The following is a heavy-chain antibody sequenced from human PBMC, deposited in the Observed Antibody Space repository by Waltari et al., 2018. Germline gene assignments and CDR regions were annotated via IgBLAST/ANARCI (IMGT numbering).Heavy chain of an antibody. Sequence: EVQLLESGGGLVQPGGSLRLSCAASGFTFSSYAMSWVRQAPGKGLEWVSAIRGSGGRTYYSDSVQGRFTISRDKSKNTLYLQMNSLRAEDTAVYYCAKEVVPITMIVVVKAYFDYWGQGTLVTVSS. CDR3: AKEVVPITMIVVVKAYFDY. J-gene: IGHJ4*02. CDR2: IRGSGGRT. CDR1: GFTFSSYA. D-gene: IGHD3-22*01. V-gene: IGHV3-23*01.